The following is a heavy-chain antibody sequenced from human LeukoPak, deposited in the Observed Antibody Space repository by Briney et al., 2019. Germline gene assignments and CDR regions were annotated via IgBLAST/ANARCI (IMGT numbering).Heavy chain of an antibody. Sequence: PGRSLRLSCAASGFTFSNYGVHWVRQAPGKELEWVALIWFDGSNKHYADSVKGRFTVSRDNSKNTMYLQMNSLRAEDTAVYYCARVVSYYGSAYRLLDLWGRGTLVTVSS. CDR3: ARVVSYYGSAYRLLDL. CDR1: GFTFSNYG. V-gene: IGHV3-33*08. J-gene: IGHJ2*01. CDR2: IWFDGSNK. D-gene: IGHD3-10*01.